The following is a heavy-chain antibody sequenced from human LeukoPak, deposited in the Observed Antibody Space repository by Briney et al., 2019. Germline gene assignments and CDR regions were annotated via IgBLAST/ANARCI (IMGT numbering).Heavy chain of an antibody. CDR2: IYYSGST. J-gene: IGHJ6*03. Sequence: NPSETLSLTCTVSGGSISSGGYYWSWIRQHPGKGLEWIGYIYYSGSTYYNPSLKSRVTISVDTSKNQFSLKLSSVTAADTAVYYCARVGGRNSNYVWRAYYYYYMDVWGKGTTVTVSS. V-gene: IGHV4-31*03. CDR3: ARVGGRNSNYVWRAYYYYYMDV. CDR1: GGSISSGGYY. D-gene: IGHD4-11*01.